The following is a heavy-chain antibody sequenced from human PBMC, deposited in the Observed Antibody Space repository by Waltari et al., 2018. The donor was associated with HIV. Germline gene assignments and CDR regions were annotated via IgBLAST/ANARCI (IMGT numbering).Heavy chain of an antibody. CDR3: ARQCSGGSCYHYYYYGMDV. Sequence: QLQLQESGPGLVKPSETLSLTCTVSGGSISSSSYYWGWIRQPPGKGLEWIGSIYYSGSTYYNPSLKSRVTISVDTSKNQFSLKLSSVTAADTAVYYCARQCSGGSCYHYYYYGMDVWGQGTTVTVSS. D-gene: IGHD2-15*01. CDR1: GGSISSSSYY. CDR2: IYYSGST. J-gene: IGHJ6*02. V-gene: IGHV4-39*01.